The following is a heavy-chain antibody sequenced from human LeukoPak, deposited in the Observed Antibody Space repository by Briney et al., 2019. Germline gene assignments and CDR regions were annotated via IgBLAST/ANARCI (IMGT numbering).Heavy chain of an antibody. CDR1: GESLNGYY. V-gene: IGHV4-34*01. Sequence: SETLSLTCAVYGESLNGYYWSWIRQPPGKGLEWIGEINHSGSTNYNPSLKSRVTISVDTSKNQFSLKLSSVTAADTAVYYCARGPVVVAATPYYYYGMDVWGQGATVTVSS. CDR3: ARGPVVVAATPYYYYGMDV. CDR2: INHSGST. D-gene: IGHD2-15*01. J-gene: IGHJ6*02.